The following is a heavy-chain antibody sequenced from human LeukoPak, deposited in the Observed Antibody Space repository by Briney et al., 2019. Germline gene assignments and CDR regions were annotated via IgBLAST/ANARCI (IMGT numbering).Heavy chain of an antibody. D-gene: IGHD6-19*01. Sequence: GGSLRLSCGASGFTLDDYAMHWVRQAPGKGLEWVSLISGDGTSTYYTDSVKGRFTISRDNSKNSLYLQMNSLRTEDTALYYCAKDIAVSGTGGLFDYWGRGPLVTVSS. CDR3: AKDIAVSGTGGLFDY. V-gene: IGHV3-43*02. CDR2: ISGDGTST. J-gene: IGHJ4*02. CDR1: GFTLDDYA.